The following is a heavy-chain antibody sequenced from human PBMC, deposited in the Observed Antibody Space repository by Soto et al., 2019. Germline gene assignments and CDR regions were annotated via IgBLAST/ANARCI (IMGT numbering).Heavy chain of an antibody. J-gene: IGHJ4*02. CDR1: GFTFNSYA. CDR3: AKGRCSSSSCYFPLDY. CDR2: ISGSGGTT. D-gene: IGHD2-2*01. Sequence: PGGSLRLSCAASGFTFNSYAMTWVRQAPGKGLEWVSSISGSGGTTYYADSVKGRFTISRDNSKDTLYLQLNSLGAEDTALYFCAKGRCSSSSCYFPLDYWGQGTLVTVSS. V-gene: IGHV3-23*01.